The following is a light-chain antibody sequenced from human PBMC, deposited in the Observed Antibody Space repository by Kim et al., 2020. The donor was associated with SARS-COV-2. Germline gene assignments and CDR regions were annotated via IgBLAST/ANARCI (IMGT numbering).Light chain of an antibody. CDR3: QQSYTTPRT. Sequence: ASVGDRVTITCRASQSNTNYLSWYQQKPGKAPNLLIYAASSLQSGVPSRFSGSGSGADFTLTISSLQPEDFATYYCQQSYTTPRTFGQGTRLEIK. J-gene: IGKJ5*01. V-gene: IGKV1-39*01. CDR1: QSNTNY. CDR2: AAS.